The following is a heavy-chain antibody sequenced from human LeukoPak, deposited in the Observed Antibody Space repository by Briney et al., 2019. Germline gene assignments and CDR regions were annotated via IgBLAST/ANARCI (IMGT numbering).Heavy chain of an antibody. CDR1: GYSFTSYW. CDR2: IYPGDSNT. CDR3: ARNVMSNYDFWSGYTLGFDC. Sequence: GESLKISCXGSGYSFTSYWIGWVRQMPGKGLEWMGIIYPGDSNTRYSPSFQGQVTISADKSISTAYLQWSSLKASDTAMYYCARNVMSNYDFWSGYTLGFDCWGQGTLVTVSS. V-gene: IGHV5-51*01. D-gene: IGHD3-3*01. J-gene: IGHJ4*02.